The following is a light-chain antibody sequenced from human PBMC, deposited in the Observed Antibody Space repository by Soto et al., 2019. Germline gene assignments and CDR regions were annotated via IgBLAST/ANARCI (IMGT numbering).Light chain of an antibody. CDR2: GTN. Sequence: QSVLTQPPSVSGAPGQRVTISCTGSSSNIGAPFDVHWYQHLPGTAPKLLIYGTNNRPSGVPDRFSGSRSCTSASLAITGLQAEDEEVYYCQSYDSSLSGHVVFGGGTKLTVL. V-gene: IGLV1-40*01. CDR3: QSYDSSLSGHVV. CDR1: SSNIGAPFD. J-gene: IGLJ2*01.